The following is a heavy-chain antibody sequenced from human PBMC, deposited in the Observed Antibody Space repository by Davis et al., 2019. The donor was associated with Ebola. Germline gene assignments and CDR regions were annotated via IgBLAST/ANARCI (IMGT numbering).Heavy chain of an antibody. D-gene: IGHD2/OR15-2a*01. CDR2: IKQDGSEK. CDR1: GFTFSSYW. V-gene: IGHV3-7*01. Sequence: GESLKISCAASGFTFSSYWMSWVRQAPGKGLEWVANIKQDGSEKYYMDSVTGRFTISRDNAKNTLYLQMNSLRAEDTAVYYCARANPLSGYSFDYWGQGTLVTVSS. CDR3: ARANPLSGYSFDY. J-gene: IGHJ4*02.